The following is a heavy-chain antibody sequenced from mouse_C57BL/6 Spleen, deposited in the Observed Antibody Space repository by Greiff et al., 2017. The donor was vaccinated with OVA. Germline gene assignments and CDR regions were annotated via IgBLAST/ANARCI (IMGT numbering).Heavy chain of an antibody. D-gene: IGHD4-1*01. V-gene: IGHV1-7*01. CDR1: GYTFTSYW. J-gene: IGHJ3*01. CDR3: ARGAPLTGTAGFAY. Sequence: QVQLQQPGAELVKPGASVKLSCKASGYTFTSYWMHWVKQRPGQGLEWIGNINPCSGYTKYNQKFKDKATLTVDKSSSTAYMQLSSLTYDDSAFYDCARGAPLTGTAGFAYWGQGTLVTVSA. CDR2: INPCSGYT.